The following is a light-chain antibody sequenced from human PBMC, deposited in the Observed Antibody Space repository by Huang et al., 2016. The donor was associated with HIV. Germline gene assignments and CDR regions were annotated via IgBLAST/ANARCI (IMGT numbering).Light chain of an antibody. CDR3: MQSLQSLT. CDR1: QSLVHDNGYSY. V-gene: IGKV2-28*01. CDR2: MAS. J-gene: IGKJ4*01. Sequence: DIVMTQSPLSLSVTPGEPASISCRSSQSLVHDNGYSYLDWYLQKPGQSPQVLIYMASVRAPGIPDRFSGGGSGTNFTLEINRVDAEDVGTYYCMQSLQSLTFGGGTRLEIK.